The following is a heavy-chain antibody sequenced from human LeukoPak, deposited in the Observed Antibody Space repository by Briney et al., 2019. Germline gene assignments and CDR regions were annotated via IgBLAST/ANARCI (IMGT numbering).Heavy chain of an antibody. CDR1: GLAFSRHA. CDR3: ATVSEPPTVTPFDY. V-gene: IGHV3-23*01. Sequence: GGSLRLSCAASGLAFSRHAMTWVRQAPGKGLEWVSSFDGSGGGSKTYYADSVKGRFTISRDNSKSVVFLHLNSLRAEDTAVYYCATVSEPPTVTPFDYWGQGTMVVVSS. CDR2: FDGSGGGSKT. J-gene: IGHJ4*02. D-gene: IGHD4-17*01.